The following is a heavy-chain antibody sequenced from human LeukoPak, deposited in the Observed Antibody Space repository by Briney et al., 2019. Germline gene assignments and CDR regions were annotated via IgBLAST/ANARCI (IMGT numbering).Heavy chain of an antibody. CDR3: ARGANLGAFDI. CDR1: GGSISSGGYY. Sequence: SQTLSLTCTVSGGSISSGGYYWSWIRQPPGKGLEWIGYIYHSGSTYYNPSLKSRVTISVDRSKNQFSLKLSSVTAADTAVYYCARGANLGAFDIWGQGTMVTVSP. CDR2: IYHSGST. V-gene: IGHV4-30-2*01. D-gene: IGHD7-27*01. J-gene: IGHJ3*02.